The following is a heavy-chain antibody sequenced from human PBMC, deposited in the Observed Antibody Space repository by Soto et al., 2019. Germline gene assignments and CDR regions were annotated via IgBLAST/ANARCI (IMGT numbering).Heavy chain of an antibody. D-gene: IGHD6-6*01. CDR3: AKDRPRGGYYGMDV. CDR1: GYTFTSYG. Sequence: ASVKVSCKASGYTFTSYGISWVRQAPGQGLEWMGWISAYNGNTNYAQKLQGRVTMTTDTSTSTAYMELRSLRSDDTAVYYCAKDRPRGGYYGMDVWGQGTTVTVSS. J-gene: IGHJ6*02. V-gene: IGHV1-18*01. CDR2: ISAYNGNT.